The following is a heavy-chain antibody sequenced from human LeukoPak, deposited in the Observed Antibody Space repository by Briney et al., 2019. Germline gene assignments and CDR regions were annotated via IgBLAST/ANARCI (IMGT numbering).Heavy chain of an antibody. CDR1: GFTFSNAW. CDR3: TTDRTMKGY. Sequence: GGSLRLSCAASGFTFSNAWMAWVRQAPGKGLEWVGRIRSKTDGGTIDYAAPVEDRFTISRDDSKNTLYLQMNSLEIEDTAVYFCTTDRTMKGYWGQGTLVTVSS. J-gene: IGHJ4*02. V-gene: IGHV3-15*01. CDR2: IRSKTDGGTI. D-gene: IGHD3-22*01.